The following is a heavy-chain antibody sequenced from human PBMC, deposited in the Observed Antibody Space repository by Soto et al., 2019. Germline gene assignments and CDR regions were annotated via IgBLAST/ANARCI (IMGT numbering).Heavy chain of an antibody. CDR2: INHSGST. V-gene: IGHV4-34*01. Sequence: QVQLQQWGAGLLKPSETLSLTCAVYGGSFSGYYWTWIRQPPGTGLEWIGEINHSGSTHYNPSLKSRVTISVDTSKNQFSLTVTSVTAADTAVYYCASDKITGLFDYWGQGTLVTVSS. J-gene: IGHJ4*02. D-gene: IGHD2-8*02. CDR1: GGSFSGYY. CDR3: ASDKITGLFDY.